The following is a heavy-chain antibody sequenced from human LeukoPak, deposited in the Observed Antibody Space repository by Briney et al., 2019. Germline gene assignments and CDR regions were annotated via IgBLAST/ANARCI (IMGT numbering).Heavy chain of an antibody. CDR2: ISSGSTYI. D-gene: IGHD3-22*01. V-gene: IGHV3-21*01. Sequence: PGGSLRLSCAASEFTFNSYSFNWIRQPPGGRLEWVSSISSGSTYIYYSDSVKGRFTVSRDNAKNSLFLQMNNLRAEDTAVYYCARDPFYYDAAGSDDYWGQGTLVTVSS. CDR3: ARDPFYYDAAGSDDY. CDR1: EFTFNSYS. J-gene: IGHJ4*02.